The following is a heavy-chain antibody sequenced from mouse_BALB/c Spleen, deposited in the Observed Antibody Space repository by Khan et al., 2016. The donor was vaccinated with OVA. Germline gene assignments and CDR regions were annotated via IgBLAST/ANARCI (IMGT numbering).Heavy chain of an antibody. Sequence: EVQLQESGPGLVKPSQSLSLTCTVTGYSITSDYAWNWIRQFPGNKLEWMGYISYSGNTKYNPSLKSRISITRDTSKNQFFLQLNSLTIEDTATYYCARVYGGDFDYGGQGTTLTVSS. J-gene: IGHJ2*01. CDR2: ISYSGNT. V-gene: IGHV3-2*02. CDR1: GYSITSDYA. D-gene: IGHD1-1*01. CDR3: ARVYGGDFDY.